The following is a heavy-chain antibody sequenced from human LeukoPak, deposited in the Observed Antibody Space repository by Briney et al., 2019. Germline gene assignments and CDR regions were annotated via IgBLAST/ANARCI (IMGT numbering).Heavy chain of an antibody. J-gene: IGHJ4*02. V-gene: IGHV1-24*01. CDR1: GYTLTELS. CDR3: ARDAPRMSSGSYYNLLGY. Sequence: ASVKVSCKVSGYTLTELSMHWVRQAPGKGLEWMGGFDPEDGETIYAQKFQGRVTMTEDTSTDTAYMELSSLRSEDTAVYYCARDAPRMSSGSYYNLLGYWGQGTLVTVSS. CDR2: FDPEDGET. D-gene: IGHD3-10*01.